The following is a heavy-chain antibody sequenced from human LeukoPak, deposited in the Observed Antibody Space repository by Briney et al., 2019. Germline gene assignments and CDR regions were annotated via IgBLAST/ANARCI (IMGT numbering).Heavy chain of an antibody. CDR2: ISSSGSTI. V-gene: IGHV3-48*03. D-gene: IGHD2-15*01. CDR3: ARDPIGYCSGGSCPDY. CDR1: GFTFSSYE. J-gene: IGHJ4*02. Sequence: GGSLRLSCAASGFTFSSYEMNWVRQAPGKGLEWVSYISSSGSTIYYADSVKGRFTISRDNAKNSLYLQMNSLRAEDTAVYYCARDPIGYCSGGSCPDYWGQGTLVTVSS.